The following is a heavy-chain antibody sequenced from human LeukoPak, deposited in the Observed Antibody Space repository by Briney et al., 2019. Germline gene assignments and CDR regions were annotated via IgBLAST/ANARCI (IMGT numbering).Heavy chain of an antibody. CDR3: ARGTVQRSGSLDWYFDL. D-gene: IGHD3-10*01. CDR1: GGSINSGADF. Sequence: SETLSLTCIVSGGSINSGADFGSWIRQHAGKGLERIGYIYYRGITYYHPSLKSRVTISVDTAKNQFSLKLSSVTVADTAMYYCARGTVQRSGSLDWYFDLWGRGTLVTVSS. CDR2: IYYRGIT. J-gene: IGHJ2*01. V-gene: IGHV4-31*03.